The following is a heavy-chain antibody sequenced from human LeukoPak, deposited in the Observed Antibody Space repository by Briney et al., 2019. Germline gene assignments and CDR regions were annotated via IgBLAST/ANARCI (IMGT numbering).Heavy chain of an antibody. J-gene: IGHJ4*02. Sequence: PGGSLRLSCAASGFTFSSYVIPWVRQAPGKGLEWVAIISYDGSNKYYADSVKGRFTISRDNSKSTLYLQMNSLRVEDTAVYYCARDYTYYFDYWGQGTLVTVSS. CDR3: ARDYTYYFDY. CDR2: ISYDGSNK. D-gene: IGHD4-11*01. V-gene: IGHV3-30-3*01. CDR1: GFTFSSYV.